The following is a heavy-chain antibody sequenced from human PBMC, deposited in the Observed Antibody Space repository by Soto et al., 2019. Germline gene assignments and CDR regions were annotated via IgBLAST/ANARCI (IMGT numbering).Heavy chain of an antibody. J-gene: IGHJ4*02. D-gene: IGHD2-2*01. CDR1: EFTVTNNE. CDR2: LYSGGNT. CDR3: ALRRVAYADF. V-gene: IGHV3-53*01. Sequence: PGGSLRLSCAASEFTVTNNEMSWVRQAPGKGLEWVSILYSGGNTYYADSVEGRFTISRDGSKNTLYLHMNSLRAEDTAVYDCALRRVAYADFWGQGTRVTVSS.